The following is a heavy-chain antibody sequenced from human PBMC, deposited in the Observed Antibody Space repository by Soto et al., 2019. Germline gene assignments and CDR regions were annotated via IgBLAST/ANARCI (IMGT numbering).Heavy chain of an antibody. D-gene: IGHD3-22*01. Sequence: GEPLKISCRTSEYRFTSYWIAWVRQMPGKGLEWMGIIFPSDSDTRYSPSFQGQVTISADRSTSTVFLQWASLKASDTAVYFCARKDKSGYFNWFDPWGQGTLVTVSS. CDR1: EYRFTSYW. V-gene: IGHV5-51*01. CDR3: ARKDKSGYFNWFDP. J-gene: IGHJ5*02. CDR2: IFPSDSDT.